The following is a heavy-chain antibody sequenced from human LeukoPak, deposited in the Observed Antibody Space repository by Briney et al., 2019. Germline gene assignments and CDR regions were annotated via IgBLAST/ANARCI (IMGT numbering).Heavy chain of an antibody. J-gene: IGHJ4*02. CDR1: GFTFSNYG. Sequence: GGSLRLSCAASGFTFSNYGMNWVRQAPGKGLEWVSAISGSGHNTYYADSVKGRFTISRDNSKNTLYLQMNSLRAEDTAVYYCAKDQLVTYYDFWSGTASGYFDYWGQGTLVTVSS. CDR2: ISGSGHNT. D-gene: IGHD3-3*01. V-gene: IGHV3-23*01. CDR3: AKDQLVTYYDFWSGTASGYFDY.